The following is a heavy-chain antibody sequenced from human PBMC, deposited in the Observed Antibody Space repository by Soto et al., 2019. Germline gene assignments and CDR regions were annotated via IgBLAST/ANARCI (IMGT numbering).Heavy chain of an antibody. CDR3: ARDDWEIGGLDV. CDR2: IYFSGTT. J-gene: IGHJ6*02. V-gene: IGHV4-31*03. CDR1: GASISSGPYY. D-gene: IGHD1-26*01. Sequence: QVQLQESGPGLVKPSQTLSLTCTVSGASISSGPYYWSWIRQHPGKGPEWIGNIYFSGTTNYNPSLQSRLTISLDTSENQFSLRLSSVTAAETAVYYCARDDWEIGGLDVWGQGTTVTVSS.